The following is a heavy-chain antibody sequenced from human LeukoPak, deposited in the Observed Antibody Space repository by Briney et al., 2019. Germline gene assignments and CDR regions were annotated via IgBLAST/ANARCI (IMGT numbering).Heavy chain of an antibody. Sequence: GGSLRLSCAASGFTFSNHAMSWVRQAPGKGLEWVSSISSSGGSTYYVDSVKGRFTISRDNSKNTLYLQVNSLRADDTAVYYCAKEVYGSGSYYRDYFDYWGQGTLVNVSS. CDR1: GFTFSNHA. CDR2: ISSSGGST. D-gene: IGHD3-10*01. J-gene: IGHJ4*02. CDR3: AKEVYGSGSYYRDYFDY. V-gene: IGHV3-23*01.